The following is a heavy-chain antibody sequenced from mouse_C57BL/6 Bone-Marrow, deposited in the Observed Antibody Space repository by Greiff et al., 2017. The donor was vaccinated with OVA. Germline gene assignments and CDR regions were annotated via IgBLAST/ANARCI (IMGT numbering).Heavy chain of an antibody. V-gene: IGHV5-4*03. D-gene: IGHD2-3*01. CDR2: ISDGGSYT. Sequence: EVMLVESGGGLVKPGGSLKLSCAASGFTFSSYAMSWVRQTPEKRLEWVATISDGGSYTYYPDNVKGRVTISRDNAKNNLYLQMSHLKSEDTAMYYCSRVVYDGYAFAYWGQGTLVTVSA. CDR1: GFTFSSYA. J-gene: IGHJ3*01. CDR3: SRVVYDGYAFAY.